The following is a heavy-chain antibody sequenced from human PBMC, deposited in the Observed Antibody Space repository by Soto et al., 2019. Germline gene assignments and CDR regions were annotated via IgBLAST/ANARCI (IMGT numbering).Heavy chain of an antibody. CDR3: ARDGGLSTASWHYDL. J-gene: IGHJ2*01. V-gene: IGHV1-46*01. CDR2: INPRTGST. CDR1: GYSFTNYC. Sequence: QVQLVQSGADVKKPGTSVKVSCKAAGYSFTNYCMYWVRQAPGQGLEWMGMINPRTGSTRYAQKFQDRFNLTLDTSTTTVYMELSTLISDDTSVYYCARDGGLSTASWHYDLWGPGTLVTVSS. D-gene: IGHD2-8*01.